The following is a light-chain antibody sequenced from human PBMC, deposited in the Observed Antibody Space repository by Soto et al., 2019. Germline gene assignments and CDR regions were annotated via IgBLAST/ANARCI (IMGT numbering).Light chain of an antibody. Sequence: IHMTQSPSSLSASVGDRVTITCRARQRITTYWNWYQQKQGKAPKLLISTAVTLQGGVPSRFSGSGSGTDFTLTITTLQPEDFATYFCQQSYSTPYTFGQGTKLEIK. CDR3: QQSYSTPYT. CDR1: QRITTY. CDR2: TAV. J-gene: IGKJ2*01. V-gene: IGKV1-39*01.